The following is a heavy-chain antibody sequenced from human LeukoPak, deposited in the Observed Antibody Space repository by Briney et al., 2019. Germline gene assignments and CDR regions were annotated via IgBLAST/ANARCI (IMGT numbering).Heavy chain of an antibody. Sequence: GGSLRLSCVASGFTVTNNYMSWVRQAPGKGLEWVSVIYSGGSRHYADSVKGRFTISRDNSRNTLYLQMTSLRVGDTAVYYCARDRGAAAGDWGQGTLVTVSS. CDR2: IYSGGSR. CDR1: GFTVTNNY. CDR3: ARDRGAAAGD. V-gene: IGHV3-53*01. D-gene: IGHD6-13*01. J-gene: IGHJ4*02.